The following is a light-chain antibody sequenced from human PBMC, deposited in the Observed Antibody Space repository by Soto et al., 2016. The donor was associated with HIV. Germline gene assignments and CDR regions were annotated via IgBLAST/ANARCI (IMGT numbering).Light chain of an antibody. Sequence: SYELTQSPSVSVAPGKTAKITCGGQNVENRRVHWYQQKAGQAPVLVVLDDSERPSGIPDRFSGSKSDNTATLTINRVEAGDEADYYCQVWDSDTDYVIFGGGTKVTVL. CDR3: QVWDSDTDYVI. CDR2: DDS. V-gene: IGLV3-21*03. J-gene: IGLJ2*01. CDR1: NVENRR.